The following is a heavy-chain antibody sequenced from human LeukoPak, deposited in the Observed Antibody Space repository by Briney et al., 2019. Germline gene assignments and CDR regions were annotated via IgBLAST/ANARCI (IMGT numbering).Heavy chain of an antibody. CDR2: INHSGSI. Sequence: SETLSLTCAVYGGSFSGYYWSWIRQPPGKGLEWIGEINHSGSINYNPSLKSRVTISVDTSKNQFSLKLSSVTAADTAVYYCARVLVRGVISGFDYWGQGTLVTVSS. J-gene: IGHJ4*02. CDR3: ARVLVRGVISGFDY. D-gene: IGHD3-10*01. CDR1: GGSFSGYY. V-gene: IGHV4-34*01.